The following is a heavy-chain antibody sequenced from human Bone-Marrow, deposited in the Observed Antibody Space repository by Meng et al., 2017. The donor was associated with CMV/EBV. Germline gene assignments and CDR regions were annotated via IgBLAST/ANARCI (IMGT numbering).Heavy chain of an antibody. D-gene: IGHD3-10*01. J-gene: IGHJ3*02. Sequence: GSLRLSCTVSGGSVNSVSYYWSWIRQPPGKGLEWIGHIYYIGGTSYNPSLKSRITISVDTSKNQFSLKLTSVTAADTAVYYCARQPPGSAAFDIWGQGTMVAVSS. CDR2: IYYIGGT. V-gene: IGHV4-61*01. CDR1: GGSVNSVSYY. CDR3: ARQPPGSAAFDI.